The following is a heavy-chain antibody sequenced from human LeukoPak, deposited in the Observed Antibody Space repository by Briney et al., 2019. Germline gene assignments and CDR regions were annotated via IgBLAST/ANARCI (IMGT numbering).Heavy chain of an antibody. CDR3: ARSGMYYYGSSGSNDY. Sequence: GASVKVSCKASGYTFTGYYMHWVRRAPGQGLEWMGWIDPNSGGTNYAQKFQGRVTMTRDTSISTAYMELSRLRSDDTAVYYCARSGMYYYGSSGSNDYWGQGTLVTVSS. V-gene: IGHV1-2*02. J-gene: IGHJ4*02. CDR1: GYTFTGYY. D-gene: IGHD3-22*01. CDR2: IDPNSGGT.